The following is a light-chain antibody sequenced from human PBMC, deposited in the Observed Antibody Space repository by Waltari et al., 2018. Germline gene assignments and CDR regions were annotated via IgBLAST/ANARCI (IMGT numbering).Light chain of an antibody. CDR3: QQRSNWPPYT. CDR1: QSVSSY. V-gene: IGKV3-11*01. CDR2: DAS. Sequence: EIVLTQSPATLSLSPGERATLSCRASQSVSSYLAWYQQKPGQAPRLLINDASNRATGSPARFSGSGSGTDFTLTISSLEPEDVAVYYGQQRSNWPPYTFGQGTKLEIK. J-gene: IGKJ2*01.